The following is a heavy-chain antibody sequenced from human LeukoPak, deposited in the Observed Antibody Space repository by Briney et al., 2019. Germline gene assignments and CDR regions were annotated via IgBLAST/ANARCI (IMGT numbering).Heavy chain of an antibody. CDR3: AKVMGFYFYYMHV. Sequence: VSVKVSCKVSGYPLTEVSIHWVRQVPGKGLEWMGGFDPEGAQTIYAPKFQGRVTMTEDTSTDTAYMGLSSLTSEDTAVYYCAKVMGFYFYYMHVWGTGTTVTVSS. CDR2: FDPEGAQT. CDR1: GYPLTEVS. J-gene: IGHJ6*03. V-gene: IGHV1-24*01.